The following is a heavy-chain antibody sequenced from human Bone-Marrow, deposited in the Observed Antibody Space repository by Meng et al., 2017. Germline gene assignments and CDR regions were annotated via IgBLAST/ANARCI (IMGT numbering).Heavy chain of an antibody. CDR1: GGTFSSYA. D-gene: IGHD4-23*01. J-gene: IGHJ4*02. Sequence: SVKVSCKASGGTFSSYAISWVRQAPGQGLEWMGGIIPIFGTANYAQKFQGRVTITADKSTSTAYMELSSLRSEDTAVYYCARGGEDYGGNRAPLRDWGQGTLVTVSS. CDR2: IIPIFGTA. V-gene: IGHV1-69*06. CDR3: ARGGEDYGGNRAPLRD.